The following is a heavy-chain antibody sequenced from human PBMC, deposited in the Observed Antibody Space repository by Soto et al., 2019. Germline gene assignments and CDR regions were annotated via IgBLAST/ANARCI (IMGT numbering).Heavy chain of an antibody. J-gene: IGHJ6*02. CDR1: GGSISSYY. Sequence: PSETLSLTCTVSGGSISSYYWSWIRQPPGKGLEWIGYIYYSGSTNYNPSLKSRVTISVDTSKNQFSLKLSSVTAADTAVYYCGRNRCSSTSCYAPLYYYGMDVWGQGTTVTVSS. CDR2: IYYSGST. V-gene: IGHV4-59*08. CDR3: GRNRCSSTSCYAPLYYYGMDV. D-gene: IGHD2-2*01.